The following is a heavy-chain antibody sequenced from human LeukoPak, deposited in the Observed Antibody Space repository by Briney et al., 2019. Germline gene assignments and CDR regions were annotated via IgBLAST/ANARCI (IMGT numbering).Heavy chain of an antibody. Sequence: SETLSLTCGVSGGSITSGNWWSWVRQPPGKGLEWIGEISYSGSTYYNPSLKSRVTISVDRSKNQFSLKLSSVTAADTAVYYCASRQGGGILSTLGTFDYWGQGTLVTVSS. CDR2: ISYSGST. J-gene: IGHJ4*02. V-gene: IGHV4-4*02. CDR3: ASRQGGGILSTLGTFDY. D-gene: IGHD2-15*01. CDR1: GGSITSGNW.